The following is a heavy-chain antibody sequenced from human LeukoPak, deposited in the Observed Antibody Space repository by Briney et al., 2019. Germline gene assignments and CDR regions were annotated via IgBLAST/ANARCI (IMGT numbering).Heavy chain of an antibody. CDR3: ARDWVGDYAIDS. CDR1: GGSISSGGYY. Sequence: PSQTLSLTCTVSGGSISSGGYYWSWIRQHPGKGLEWIGYIYYSGSTYYNPSLKSRVTISVDTSKNQFSLKLSSVTAADTAVYYCARDWVGDYAIDSWGQGTLVTVSS. CDR2: IYYSGST. J-gene: IGHJ5*01. D-gene: IGHD4-17*01. V-gene: IGHV4-31*03.